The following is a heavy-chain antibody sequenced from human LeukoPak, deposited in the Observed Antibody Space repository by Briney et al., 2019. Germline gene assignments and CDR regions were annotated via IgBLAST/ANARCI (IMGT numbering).Heavy chain of an antibody. J-gene: IGHJ4*02. D-gene: IGHD5-12*01. Sequence: GGSLRLSRAASGFTFSIYSMNWVRQAPWKGLEWVSSISSSSSYIYYADSVKGRFTISRDNAKNSLYLQMNSLRAEDTAVYYCARDQGGYQFDYWGQGTLVTVSS. CDR3: ARDQGGYQFDY. CDR1: GFTFSIYS. CDR2: ISSSSSYI. V-gene: IGHV3-21*01.